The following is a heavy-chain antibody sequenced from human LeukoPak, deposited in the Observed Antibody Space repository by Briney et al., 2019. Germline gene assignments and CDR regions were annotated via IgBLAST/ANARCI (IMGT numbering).Heavy chain of an antibody. D-gene: IGHD6-6*01. CDR3: ARRIAARRRYYYYYMDV. CDR1: GYTFTSYD. J-gene: IGHJ6*03. V-gene: IGHV1-8*01. CDR2: MNPNSGNT. Sequence: ASVKVSCKASGYTFTSYDINWVRQATGQGLEWMGWMNPNSGNTGYAQKFQGRVTMTRNTSISTAYMELSSLRSEDTAVYYCARRIAARRRYYYYYMDVWGKGTTVTVSS.